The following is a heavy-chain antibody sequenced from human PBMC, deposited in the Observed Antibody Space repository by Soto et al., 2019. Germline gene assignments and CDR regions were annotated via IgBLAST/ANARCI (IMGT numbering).Heavy chain of an antibody. Sequence: ASVKVSCKASGGTFSSYAISWVRQAPGQGLEWMGGIIPIFGTANYAQKFQGRVTITADESTSTAYMELSSLRSEDTAVYYCARERVLMVYANSRGAFDIWGQGTMVTV. J-gene: IGHJ3*02. CDR2: IIPIFGTA. D-gene: IGHD2-8*01. CDR3: ARERVLMVYANSRGAFDI. CDR1: GGTFSSYA. V-gene: IGHV1-69*13.